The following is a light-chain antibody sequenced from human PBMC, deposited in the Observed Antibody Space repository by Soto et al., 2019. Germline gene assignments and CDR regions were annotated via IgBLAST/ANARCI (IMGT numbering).Light chain of an antibody. CDR3: SSYTSSSTLYV. J-gene: IGLJ1*01. Sequence: QSALTQPASVSGSPGQSITISCTGTSSDVGAYNYVSWYQQHPGKAPKLMIYDVSNRPSGVSNRFSGSKSGNTASLTISGLQAEDEADYYCSSYTSSSTLYVFGIGTKVTVL. CDR2: DVS. CDR1: SSDVGAYNY. V-gene: IGLV2-14*01.